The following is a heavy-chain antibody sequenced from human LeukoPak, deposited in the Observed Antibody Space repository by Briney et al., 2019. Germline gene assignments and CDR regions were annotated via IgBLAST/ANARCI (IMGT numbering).Heavy chain of an antibody. CDR3: AKGGDIVVVVAATRFDY. D-gene: IGHD2-15*01. CDR2: IWYDGSNK. V-gene: IGHV3-33*06. CDR1: GFTFSSYG. J-gene: IGHJ4*02. Sequence: PGGSLRLSCAASGFTFSSYGMHWVRQALGKGLEWVAVIWYDGSNKYYADSVKGRLTISRDNSKNTLYLQMNSLRAEDTAVYYCAKGGDIVVVVAATRFDYWGQGTLVTVSS.